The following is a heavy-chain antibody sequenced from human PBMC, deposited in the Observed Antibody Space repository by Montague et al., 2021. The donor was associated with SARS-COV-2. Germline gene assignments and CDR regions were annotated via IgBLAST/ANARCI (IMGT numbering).Heavy chain of an antibody. Sequence: SLRLSCAASEFTFSRYWMTWVRQAPGKGLAWVASINQDGSDKRYXXSLKGRFTISRDNAMNSLFLQMNSLRVEDTAVYYCSRDSVVGATAEWFDPWGQGTLVTVSS. J-gene: IGHJ5*02. CDR2: INQDGSDK. V-gene: IGHV3-7*01. D-gene: IGHD1-26*01. CDR3: SRDSVVGATAEWFDP. CDR1: EFTFSRYW.